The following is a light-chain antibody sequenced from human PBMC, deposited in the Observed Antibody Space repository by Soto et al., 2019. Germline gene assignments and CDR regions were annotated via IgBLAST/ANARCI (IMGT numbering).Light chain of an antibody. J-gene: IGKJ4*01. CDR2: KVV. CDR3: MQGTHRPIT. Sequence: DIVIRQTSLFLSVTLGQPASLSCTSSQSLLYFDGSACRSGFVYRPVEPPRRLIPKVVQRDSGDPDRFSGSRSGTDFSLKISRVEAEDVGVDYCMQGTHRPITFGGGTKVDI. CDR1: QSLLYFDGSAC. V-gene: IGKV2-30*01.